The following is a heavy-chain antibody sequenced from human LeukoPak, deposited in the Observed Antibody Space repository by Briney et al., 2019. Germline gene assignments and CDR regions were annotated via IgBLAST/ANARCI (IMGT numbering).Heavy chain of an antibody. J-gene: IGHJ3*02. V-gene: IGHV3-9*01. Sequence: GGSLRLSCAASGFTFDDYAMHWVRQAPGKGLEWVSGISWNSGSIGYADSVKGRFTISRDNAKNSLYLQMNSLRAEDTALYYCARDLLKGDYDAFDIWGQGTMVTVSS. D-gene: IGHD4-17*01. CDR1: GFTFDDYA. CDR2: ISWNSGSI. CDR3: ARDLLKGDYDAFDI.